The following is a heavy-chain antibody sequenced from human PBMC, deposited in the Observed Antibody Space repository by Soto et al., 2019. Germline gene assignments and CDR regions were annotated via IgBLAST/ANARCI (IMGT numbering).Heavy chain of an antibody. D-gene: IGHD2-21*02. J-gene: IGHJ5*02. CDR3: AREIVTAGGNNYFDP. CDR2: VYHTGDT. V-gene: IGHV4-4*01. Sequence: VRQSPGRGLEWIGNVYHTGDTNFNPSLQSRVTFSVDKSNNRFSLRLTSVTAADTAVYFCAREIVTAGGNNYFDPWGPGTLVTVSS.